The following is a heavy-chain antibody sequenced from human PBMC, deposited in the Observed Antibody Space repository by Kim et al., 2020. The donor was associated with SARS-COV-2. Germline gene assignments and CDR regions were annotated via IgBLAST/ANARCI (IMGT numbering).Heavy chain of an antibody. J-gene: IGHJ6*02. CDR1: GGSISSSSYY. Sequence: SETLSLTCTVSGGSISSSSYYWGWIRQPPGKGLEWIGSIYYSGSTYYNPSLKSRVTISVDTSKNQFSLKLSSVTAADTAVYYCARAWDYCSGGSCYSDYYYYYGMDVWGQGTTVTVSS. D-gene: IGHD2-15*01. CDR3: ARAWDYCSGGSCYSDYYYYYGMDV. CDR2: IYYSGST. V-gene: IGHV4-39*07.